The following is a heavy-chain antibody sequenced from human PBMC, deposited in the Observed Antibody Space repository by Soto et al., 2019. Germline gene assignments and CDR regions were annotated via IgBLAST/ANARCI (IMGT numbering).Heavy chain of an antibody. J-gene: IGHJ2*01. Sequence: SETLSLTCTVSGGSISSYYWSWTRQPPGKGLEWIGYIYYSGSTNYNPSLKSRVTISVDTSKNQFSLKLSSVTAADTAVYYCARLWDGDYFWYFDLWGRGTLVTVSS. CDR3: ARLWDGDYFWYFDL. V-gene: IGHV4-59*08. D-gene: IGHD4-17*01. CDR2: IYYSGST. CDR1: GGSISSYY.